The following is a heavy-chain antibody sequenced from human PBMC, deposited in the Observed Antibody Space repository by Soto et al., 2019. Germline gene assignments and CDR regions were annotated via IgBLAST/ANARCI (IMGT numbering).Heavy chain of an antibody. V-gene: IGHV3-30-3*01. J-gene: IGHJ6*02. CDR1: GFDFSIYF. D-gene: IGHD3-10*01. CDR3: ARGSSASYGMDV. Sequence: ESGGDVVQFGRSLRLSCAASGFDFSIYFMHWVRQAPGKGLEWVATISYDGNNKYNADSVKGRFTISRDNTKETLYLEVSSLRTEDTAVYYCARGSSASYGMDVWGLGTTVTVSS. CDR2: ISYDGNNK.